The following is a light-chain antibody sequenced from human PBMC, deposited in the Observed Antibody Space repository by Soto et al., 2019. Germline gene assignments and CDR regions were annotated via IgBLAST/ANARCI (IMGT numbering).Light chain of an antibody. Sequence: DIQLTQSPSFLSASVGARVPITCRASQGISTYLAWYQQRPGKAPKLLIHTASTLQSGVPSRFSGSGSGTEFTLTISSLQPEDFATYYCQQRNTNPPNFGGGTKVDIK. CDR3: QQRNTNPPN. J-gene: IGKJ4*01. CDR1: QGISTY. CDR2: TAS. V-gene: IGKV1-9*01.